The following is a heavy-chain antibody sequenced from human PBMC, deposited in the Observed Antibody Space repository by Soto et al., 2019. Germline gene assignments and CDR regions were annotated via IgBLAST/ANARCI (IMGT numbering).Heavy chain of an antibody. V-gene: IGHV4-31*03. J-gene: IGHJ6*02. D-gene: IGHD2-2*01. CDR2: IYHSGST. CDR1: GGSISSGDYY. CDR3: ARGQTSSSTTYYYGMDV. Sequence: SETLSLTCTVSGGSISSGDYYWSWIRQHPGKGLEWIGYIYHSGSTYYNPSLKSRVTISLDTSKNQFSLKLSSVTAADTAVYYCARGQTSSSTTYYYGMDVWGQGTTVTVSS.